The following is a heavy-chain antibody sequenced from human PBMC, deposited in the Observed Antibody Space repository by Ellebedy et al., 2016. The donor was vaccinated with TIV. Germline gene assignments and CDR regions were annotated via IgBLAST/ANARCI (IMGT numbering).Heavy chain of an antibody. CDR2: INPNSGGT. J-gene: IGHJ4*02. CDR3: ARAPPMVRGVREEDY. V-gene: IGHV1-2*02. CDR1: GYTFTGYY. Sequence: AASVKVSCKASGYTFTGYYMHWVRQAPGQGLEWMGWINPNSGGTNYAQKFQGRVTMTRDTSISTAYMELSRLRSDDTAVYYCARAPPMVRGVREEDYWGQGTLVTVSS. D-gene: IGHD3-10*01.